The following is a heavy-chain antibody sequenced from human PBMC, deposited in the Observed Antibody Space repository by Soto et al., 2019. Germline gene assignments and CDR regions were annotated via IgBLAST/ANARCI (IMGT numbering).Heavy chain of an antibody. D-gene: IGHD6-6*01. CDR3: ARDRARYSSSMLDAFDI. CDR2: IYSGGST. J-gene: IGHJ3*02. Sequence: EVQLVETGGGLIQPGGSLRLSCAASGFTVSSNYMSWVRQAPGKGLEWVSVIYSGGSTYYADSVKGRFTISRDNSKNTLYLQMNSLRAEDTAVYYCARDRARYSSSMLDAFDIWGQGTMVTVSS. CDR1: GFTVSSNY. V-gene: IGHV3-53*05.